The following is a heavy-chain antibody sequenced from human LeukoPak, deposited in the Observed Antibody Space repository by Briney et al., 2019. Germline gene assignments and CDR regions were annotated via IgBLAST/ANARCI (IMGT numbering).Heavy chain of an antibody. V-gene: IGHV3-23*01. CDR1: GFTFSSYA. CDR2: ISGSGGST. D-gene: IGHD3-22*01. CDR3: ARSQYYYDSSGLLRY. Sequence: PGGSLRLSCAASGFTFSSYAMSWVRQAPGKGLEWVSAISGSGGSTYYADSVKGRFTISRDNSKNTLYLQMNSLRAEDTAVYYCARSQYYYDSSGLLRYWGQGTLVTVSS. J-gene: IGHJ4*02.